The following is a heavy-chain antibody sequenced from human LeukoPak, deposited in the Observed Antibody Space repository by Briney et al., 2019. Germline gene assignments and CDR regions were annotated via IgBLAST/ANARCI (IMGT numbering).Heavy chain of an antibody. CDR1: GFMFSSYW. CDR3: TRPNLIVGATTARNDY. J-gene: IGHJ4*02. V-gene: IGHV3-7*03. D-gene: IGHD1-26*01. Sequence: GGSLRLSCAASGFMFSSYWMSWVRQAPGKGLEWVADIKEDGSEKSYVGSVKGRFTISRDNAKNSLYLQMNSLRAEDTAVYYCTRPNLIVGATTARNDYWGQGTLVTVSS. CDR2: IKEDGSEK.